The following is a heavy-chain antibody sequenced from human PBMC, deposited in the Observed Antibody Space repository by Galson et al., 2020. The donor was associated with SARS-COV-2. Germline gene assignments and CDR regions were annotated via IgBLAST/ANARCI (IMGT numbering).Heavy chain of an antibody. CDR3: ARIWDIVVGDYYGMDV. V-gene: IGHV1-18*01. Sequence: ASVKVSCKASGYTFTSYGISWVRQAPGQGLEWMGWISAYNGNTNYAQKLQGRVTMTTDTSTSTAYMELRSLRSDDTAVYYCARIWDIVVGDYYGMDVWGQGTTVTVSS. D-gene: IGHD2-15*01. J-gene: IGHJ6*02. CDR2: ISAYNGNT. CDR1: GYTFTSYG.